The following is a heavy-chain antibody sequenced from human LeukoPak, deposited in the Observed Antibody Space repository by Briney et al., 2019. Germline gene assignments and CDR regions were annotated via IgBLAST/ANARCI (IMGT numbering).Heavy chain of an antibody. V-gene: IGHV4-59*01. Sequence: SETLSLTPMVSGGSPSTEYAIWGRQSPGKGLEWMRYVYYSGSINYTPSFESQVTLSLCPSKKHFSLNLTSVTASDTAVYYCARTLAWFGSEFNSSMEIWGKGITVAVSP. D-gene: IGHD3-10*01. CDR1: GGSPSTEY. J-gene: IGHJ6*04. CDR3: ARTLAWFGSEFNSSMEI. CDR2: VYYSGSI.